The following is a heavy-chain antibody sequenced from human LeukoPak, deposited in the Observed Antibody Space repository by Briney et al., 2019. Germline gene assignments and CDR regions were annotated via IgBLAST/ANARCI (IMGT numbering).Heavy chain of an antibody. CDR2: ISSSSSYM. CDR3: ARDRDVPAIGMDV. J-gene: IGHJ6*02. V-gene: IGHV3-21*06. CDR1: GFTFTNAW. Sequence: GGSLRLSCAASGFTFTNAWMIWVRQAPGKGLEWVSSISSSSSYMYYADSVKGRFTISRDNAKNSLYLQMNSLRAEDTAVYYCARDRDVPAIGMDVWGQGTTVTVSS.